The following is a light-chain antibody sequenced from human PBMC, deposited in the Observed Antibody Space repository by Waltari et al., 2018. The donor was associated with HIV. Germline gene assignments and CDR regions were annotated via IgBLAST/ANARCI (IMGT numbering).Light chain of an antibody. J-gene: IGKJ1*01. CDR1: QSLLYSSTNKNY. Sequence: DIVMTQSPDSLAVSLGERATINCTSSQSLLYSSTNKNYLTWYQQKSGQPPNLLIYWASTRQSGVPDRFTVSGSGTHFTLTISSLQAEDVAVYYCQQYYSSPPTFGQGTKVEIK. CDR3: QQYYSSPPT. V-gene: IGKV4-1*01. CDR2: WAS.